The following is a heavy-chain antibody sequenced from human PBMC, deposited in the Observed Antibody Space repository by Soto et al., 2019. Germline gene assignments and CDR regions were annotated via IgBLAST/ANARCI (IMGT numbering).Heavy chain of an antibody. V-gene: IGHV1-3*01. CDR1: GYTFSIYA. CDR3: ARGKGIEENYYYFGIDV. CDR2: INGGNGHT. J-gene: IGHJ6*01. D-gene: IGHD2-21*01. Sequence: AVPVKRACKASGYTFSIYALHWGLQAPEQGLEWMGWINGGNGHTRYSQKFKDRVTISRDTPASTAYMELSGLRSEDTAVYYCARGKGIEENYYYFGIDVWGHGTTVTVSS.